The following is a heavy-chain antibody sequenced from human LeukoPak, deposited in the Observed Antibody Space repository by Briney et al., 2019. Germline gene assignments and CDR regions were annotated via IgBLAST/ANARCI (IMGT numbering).Heavy chain of an antibody. CDR3: AAEGIVGATSLDY. J-gene: IGHJ4*02. V-gene: IGHV3-21*01. CDR2: ISSSSSYI. D-gene: IGHD1-26*01. CDR1: GFTFSSYS. Sequence: PGGSLRLSCAASGFTFSSYSMNWVRQAPGKGLEWVSSISSSSSYIYYADSVKGRFTISRDNAKNSLYLQMNSLRAEDTAVYYCAAEGIVGATSLDYWGQGTLVTVSS.